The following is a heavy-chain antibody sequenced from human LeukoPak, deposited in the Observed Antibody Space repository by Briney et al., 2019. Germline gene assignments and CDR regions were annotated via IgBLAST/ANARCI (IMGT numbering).Heavy chain of an antibody. CDR2: IYYSGSGNT. CDR1: GGSISSSGYY. Sequence: SETLSLTCTVSGGSISSSGYYWGWIRQPPGKGLEWIGSIYYSGSGNTYHNPSLKSRVTISVDTSKKQISLKVTSVTAADTAVYFCARQPSGYYILVPPDYWGQGTLVTVSS. J-gene: IGHJ4*02. D-gene: IGHD3-3*01. V-gene: IGHV4-39*01. CDR3: ARQPSGYYILVPPDY.